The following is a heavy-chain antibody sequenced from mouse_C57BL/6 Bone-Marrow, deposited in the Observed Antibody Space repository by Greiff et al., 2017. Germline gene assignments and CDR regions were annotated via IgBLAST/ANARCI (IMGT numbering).Heavy chain of an antibody. CDR3: ARERKFGYYGSSCAMDY. CDR2: INPNNGGT. V-gene: IGHV1-26*01. J-gene: IGHJ4*01. CDR1: GYTFTDYY. D-gene: IGHD1-1*01. Sequence: EVQLHQSGPELVKPGASVKISCKASGYTFTDYYMIWVKQSPGKSLEWIGDINPNNGGTSYNQKFKGKATLTVDKSSSTAYMELRSLTSEDSAVYYCARERKFGYYGSSCAMDYGGQGTSVTVTA.